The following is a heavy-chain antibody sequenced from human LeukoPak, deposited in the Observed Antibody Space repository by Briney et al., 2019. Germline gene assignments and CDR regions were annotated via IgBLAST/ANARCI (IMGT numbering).Heavy chain of an antibody. Sequence: SETLSLTCTVSGGSISSGDYYWRWIRQPPGKGLEWIAYIYYSGSTYYNPSLKSRVTISVDTSKNQFSLKLSSVTAADTAVYYCARALQDIVVVPALDYWGQGTLVTVSS. J-gene: IGHJ4*02. V-gene: IGHV4-30-4*01. CDR3: ARALQDIVVVPALDY. CDR2: IYYSGST. D-gene: IGHD2-2*01. CDR1: GGSISSGDYY.